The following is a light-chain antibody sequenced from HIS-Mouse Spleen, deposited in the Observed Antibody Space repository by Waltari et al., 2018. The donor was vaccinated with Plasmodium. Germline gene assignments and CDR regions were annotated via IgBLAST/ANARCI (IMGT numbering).Light chain of an antibody. V-gene: IGLV3-10*01. CDR3: YSTDSSGNHRV. Sequence: SYELTQPPSVSVSPGQTARITCSGDALPKKYAYWYQQKSGQAPVLVIYADSKRPSGFPGGFSGSSSGTMAALTISGAQVEDEADYYCYSTDSSGNHRVFGGGTKLTVL. CDR1: ALPKKY. CDR2: ADS. J-gene: IGLJ3*02.